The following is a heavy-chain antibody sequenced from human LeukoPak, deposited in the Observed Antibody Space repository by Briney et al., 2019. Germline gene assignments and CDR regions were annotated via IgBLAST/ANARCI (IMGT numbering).Heavy chain of an antibody. CDR2: INPSGGST. V-gene: IGHV1-46*01. Sequence: ASVKVSCKASGYTFTGYYMHWVRQAPGQGLEWMGIINPSGGSTSYAQKFQGRVTMTRDTSTSTVYMELSSLRSEDTAVYYCARALSSNSWSPKNFDYWGQGTLVTVSS. CDR1: GYTFTGYY. J-gene: IGHJ4*02. CDR3: ARALSSNSWSPKNFDY. D-gene: IGHD6-13*01.